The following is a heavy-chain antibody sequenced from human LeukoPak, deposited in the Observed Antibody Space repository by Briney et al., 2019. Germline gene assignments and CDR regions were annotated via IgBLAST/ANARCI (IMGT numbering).Heavy chain of an antibody. CDR3: ARGVVVRGVNPSYFDY. V-gene: IGHV4-30-2*01. CDR1: GGSISSGGYS. D-gene: IGHD3-10*01. J-gene: IGHJ4*02. Sequence: SETLSLTCAVSGGSISSGGYSWRWIRQPPGKGLEWIGYIYHSGSTYYNPSLKSRVTISVDRSKNQFSLKLSSVTAAGTAVYYCARGVVVRGVNPSYFDYWGQGTLVTVSS. CDR2: IYHSGST.